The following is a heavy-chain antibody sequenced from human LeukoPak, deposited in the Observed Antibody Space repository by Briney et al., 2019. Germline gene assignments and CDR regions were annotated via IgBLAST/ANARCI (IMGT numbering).Heavy chain of an antibody. CDR1: GYSFTSYW. V-gene: IGHV5-10-1*01. CDR3: AATGYSSGGSNFDY. J-gene: IGHJ4*02. Sequence: GESLQISCKGSGYSFTSYWISWGRRMPGKGGGWMGRIDPSDSYTNYSPSFQGHVTISADKSISTAYLQWSSLKASDTAMYYCAATGYSSGGSNFDYWGQGTLVTVSS. CDR2: IDPSDSYT. D-gene: IGHD6-19*01.